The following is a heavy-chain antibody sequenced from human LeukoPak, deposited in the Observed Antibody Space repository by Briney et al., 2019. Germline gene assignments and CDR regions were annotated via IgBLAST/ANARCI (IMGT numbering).Heavy chain of an antibody. CDR1: GFTFSNYW. CDR3: ARGYSGSYRIDY. V-gene: IGHV3-74*01. D-gene: IGHD1-26*01. Sequence: GGSLKLSCAASGFTFSNYWMHWVRLAPGKGLVWVSRVNTDGSDTTYADSVKGRFTISRDSAKNTLYLQMNSLRAEDTAVYYCARGYSGSYRIDYWGQGTPVTVSS. CDR2: VNTDGSDT. J-gene: IGHJ4*02.